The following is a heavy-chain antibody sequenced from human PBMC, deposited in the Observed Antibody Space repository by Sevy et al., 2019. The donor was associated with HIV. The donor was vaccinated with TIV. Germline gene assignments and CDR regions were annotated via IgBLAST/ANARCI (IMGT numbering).Heavy chain of an antibody. CDR1: GFTFSGSA. CDR3: TRWRGGELDYFDY. D-gene: IGHD1-26*01. V-gene: IGHV3-73*01. Sequence: GGSLRLSCAASGFTFSGSAIHWVRQASGKGLEWVGRIRSKPNNYATSYAASVRGRFTISRDDSKDTAYLQMNSLKTEDTAVNYCTRWRGGELDYFDYWGQGTLVTVSS. CDR2: IRSKPNNYAT. J-gene: IGHJ4*02.